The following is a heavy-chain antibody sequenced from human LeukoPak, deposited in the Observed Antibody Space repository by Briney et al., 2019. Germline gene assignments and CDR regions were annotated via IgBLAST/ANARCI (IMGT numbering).Heavy chain of an antibody. CDR1: GGSFSGYY. D-gene: IGHD5-18*01. CDR3: ARGGYSYGYYSWFDP. Sequence: SETLSLTCAVYGGSFSGYYWSWIRQPPGKGLEWIGEINHSGSTNYNPSLKSQVTISVDTSKNQFSLKLSSVTAADTAVYYCARGGYSYGYYSWFDPWGQGTLVTVSS. J-gene: IGHJ5*02. CDR2: INHSGST. V-gene: IGHV4-34*01.